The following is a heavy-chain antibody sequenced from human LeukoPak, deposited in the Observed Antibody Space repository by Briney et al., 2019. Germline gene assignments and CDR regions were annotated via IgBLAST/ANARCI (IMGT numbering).Heavy chain of an antibody. CDR3: ATGYYYGSGSYLNDAFDI. CDR1: GYTFTGYY. J-gene: IGHJ3*02. Sequence: ASVKVSCKASGYTFTGYYMHWVRQAPGQGLEWMGWINPNSGGTNYAQRFQGRVTMTRDTSISTAYMELSRLRSDDTAVYYCATGYYYGSGSYLNDAFDIWGQGTMVTVSS. CDR2: INPNSGGT. V-gene: IGHV1-2*02. D-gene: IGHD3-10*01.